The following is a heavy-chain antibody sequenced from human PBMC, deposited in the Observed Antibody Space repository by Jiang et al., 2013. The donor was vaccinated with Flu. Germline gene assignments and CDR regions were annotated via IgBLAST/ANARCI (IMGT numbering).Heavy chain of an antibody. V-gene: IGHV3-21*01. J-gene: IGHJ4*02. CDR2: ISSSSSYI. D-gene: IGHD3-3*01. CDR3: AREPDYDFWSGYQD. Sequence: LVKPGGSLRLSCAASGFTFSSYSMNWVRQAPGKGLEWVSSISSSSSYIYYADSVKGRFTISRDNAKNSLYLQMNSLRAEDTAVYYCAREPDYDFWSGYQDWGQGTLVTVSS. CDR1: GFTFSSYS.